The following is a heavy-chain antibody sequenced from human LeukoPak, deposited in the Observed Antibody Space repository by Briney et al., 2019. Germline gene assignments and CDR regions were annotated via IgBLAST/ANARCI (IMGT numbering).Heavy chain of an antibody. D-gene: IGHD2-15*01. CDR1: GFTFSYDW. Sequence: VGSLPLSCAASGFTFSYDWMTWVRQAPGKGLEWVGRIKSKADGGTTDYAAPAKGRFIISRDDSKNTLYLQMNSLKTEDTAVYYCSTVRYCSGGSCVGGMDVWGQGTTVTLSS. CDR3: STVRYCSGGSCVGGMDV. V-gene: IGHV3-15*01. J-gene: IGHJ6*02. CDR2: IKSKADGGTT.